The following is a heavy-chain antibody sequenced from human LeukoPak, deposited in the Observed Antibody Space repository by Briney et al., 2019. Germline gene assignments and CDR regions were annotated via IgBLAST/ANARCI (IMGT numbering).Heavy chain of an antibody. Sequence: ASVKVSCKASGYTFTSYGISWVRQAPGQGLEWMGWISAHNGNTNYAQKLQGRVTMTTDTSTSTAYMELRSLRSDDTAVYYCATGPIAVAGTGVDYWGQGTLVTVSS. CDR1: GYTFTSYG. CDR2: ISAHNGNT. V-gene: IGHV1-18*01. J-gene: IGHJ4*02. CDR3: ATGPIAVAGTGVDY. D-gene: IGHD6-19*01.